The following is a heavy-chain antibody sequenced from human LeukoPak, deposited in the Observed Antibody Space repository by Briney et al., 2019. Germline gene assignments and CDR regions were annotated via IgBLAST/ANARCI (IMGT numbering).Heavy chain of an antibody. CDR1: GFTFSDYW. CDR2: IYSGGST. D-gene: IGHD2-2*01. V-gene: IGHV3-53*01. J-gene: IGHJ6*02. CDR3: ARDLPPAPWNGMDV. Sequence: GGSLRLSCAASGFTFSDYWMSWARQAPGKGLEWVSVIYSGGSTYYADSVKGRFTISRDNSKNTLYLQMNSLRPEDTAVYYCARDLPPAPWNGMDVWGQGTTVTVSS.